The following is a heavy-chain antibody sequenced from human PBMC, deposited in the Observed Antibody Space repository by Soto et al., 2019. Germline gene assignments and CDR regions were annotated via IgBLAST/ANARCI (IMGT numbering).Heavy chain of an antibody. Sequence: EVQLVEAGGGLVQPGRSLRLSCAASGFTFDDYAMHWVRQAPGKGLEWVSGISWNSGSIGYADSVRGRFTISRDNAYNSLYLQMNSLRAEDTAFYYCAKGLDYDFWSGNNWFDPWGQGTLVTVSS. CDR2: ISWNSGSI. D-gene: IGHD3-3*01. CDR3: AKGLDYDFWSGNNWFDP. V-gene: IGHV3-9*01. CDR1: GFTFDDYA. J-gene: IGHJ5*02.